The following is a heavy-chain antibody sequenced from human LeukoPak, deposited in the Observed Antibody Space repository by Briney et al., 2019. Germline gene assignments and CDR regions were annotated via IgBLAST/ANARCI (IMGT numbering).Heavy chain of an antibody. CDR3: VADYGDYIFDY. CDR1: GYTFTSYD. J-gene: IGHJ4*02. Sequence: ASVKVSCKASGYTFTSYDINWVRQATGQGLEWMGWMNPNSGNTGYAQKFQGRVTFTRNTSISTAYMDLSSLRSDDTAVYYCVADYGDYIFDYWGQGTLVTVSS. D-gene: IGHD4-17*01. V-gene: IGHV1-8*03. CDR2: MNPNSGNT.